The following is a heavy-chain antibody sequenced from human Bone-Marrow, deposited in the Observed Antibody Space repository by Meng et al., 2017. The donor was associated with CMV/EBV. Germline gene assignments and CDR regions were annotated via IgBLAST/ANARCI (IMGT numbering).Heavy chain of an antibody. J-gene: IGHJ6*02. CDR1: GYRFTTYW. CDR3: ARSYTNYYYGMDV. CDR2: IYPGDSNT. Sequence: GESLKISCKGSGYRFTTYWISWVRQMPGKGLEWMAIIYPGDSNTRYGQFFQGQVTISADRSTSTAYLQWSSLKASDTAVYYCARSYTNYYYGMDVWGQGTTVTVSS. D-gene: IGHD3-10*01. V-gene: IGHV5-51*01.